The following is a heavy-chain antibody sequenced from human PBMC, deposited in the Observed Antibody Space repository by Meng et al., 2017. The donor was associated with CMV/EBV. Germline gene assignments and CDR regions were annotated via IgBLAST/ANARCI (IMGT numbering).Heavy chain of an antibody. Sequence: TTTFSGFSLSTSAMRVSWIRQPPGKALEWLARIDWDDGKFYSTSLKTRLTISKDTSKNQVVLTMTNIDPVDTATYYCARMVGATGFDYWGQGTLVTVSS. CDR3: ARMVGATGFDY. V-gene: IGHV2-70D*14. J-gene: IGHJ4*02. D-gene: IGHD1-26*01. CDR1: GFSLSTSAMR. CDR2: IDWDDGK.